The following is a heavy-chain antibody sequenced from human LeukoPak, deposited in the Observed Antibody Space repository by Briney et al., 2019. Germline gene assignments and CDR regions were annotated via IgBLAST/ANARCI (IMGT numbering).Heavy chain of an antibody. Sequence: PGGSLRLSCAASGFTLSKHWMTWVRQAPGKGLECVAIIKQDGSEKYYVNSVKGRFTISRDNAKNSLYLQMNSLRVEDTAVYYCGRERAVDFWGQGTLVTVSS. V-gene: IGHV3-7*01. CDR1: GFTLSKHW. CDR3: GRERAVDF. J-gene: IGHJ4*02. CDR2: IKQDGSEK.